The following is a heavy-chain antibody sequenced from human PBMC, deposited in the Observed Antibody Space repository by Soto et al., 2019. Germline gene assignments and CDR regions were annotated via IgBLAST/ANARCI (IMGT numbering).Heavy chain of an antibody. CDR1: GYTFTSYG. V-gene: IGHV1-18*04. Sequence: ASVKVSCKASGYTFTSYGISWVRQAPGQGLEWMGWISAYNGNTNYAQKLQGRVTMTTDSSTSTAYMELRSLRSDDTAVYYCARGEYYDSKGEFDPWGQGTLVTVSS. D-gene: IGHD3-22*01. J-gene: IGHJ5*02. CDR3: ARGEYYDSKGEFDP. CDR2: ISAYNGNT.